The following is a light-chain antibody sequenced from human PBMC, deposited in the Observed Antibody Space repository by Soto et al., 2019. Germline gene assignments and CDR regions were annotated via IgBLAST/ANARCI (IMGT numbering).Light chain of an antibody. Sequence: QYALTQPPSVSGSPGQSVTISCTGTSSDVGGYNYVSWYQQHPGKAPKLMIYEVSKRPSGVPDRFSGSKSGNTASLTVSGLQAEDEADYYCSSYAGSNKFLFGGGTKVTVL. J-gene: IGLJ2*01. CDR1: SSDVGGYNY. CDR3: SSYAGSNKFL. V-gene: IGLV2-8*01. CDR2: EVS.